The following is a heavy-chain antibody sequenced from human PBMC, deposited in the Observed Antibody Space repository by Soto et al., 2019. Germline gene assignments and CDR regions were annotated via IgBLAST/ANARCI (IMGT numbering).Heavy chain of an antibody. J-gene: IGHJ4*02. D-gene: IGHD3-22*01. CDR2: IYYSGST. CDR1: GYSISSGGYY. Sequence: SETLSLTCAVSGYSISSGGYYWSWIRQPPGKGLEWIGYIYYSGSTNYNPSLTSRVTISVDTSKNQFSLKLSSVTAADTAVYYCARSSGYYGYWGQGTLVTVSS. V-gene: IGHV4-61*08. CDR3: ARSSGYYGY.